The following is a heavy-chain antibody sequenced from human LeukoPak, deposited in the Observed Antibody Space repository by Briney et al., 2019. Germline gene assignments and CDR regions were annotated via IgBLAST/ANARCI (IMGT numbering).Heavy chain of an antibody. D-gene: IGHD6-19*01. V-gene: IGHV1-69*04. J-gene: IGHJ6*02. CDR3: ARGVPPTRIAVAGKEAYYYYGMDV. CDR1: GGTFSSYA. CDR2: IIPIFGIA. Sequence: ASVKVSCKASGGTFSSYAISWVRRAPGPGLEWMGRIIPIFGIANYAQKFQGRVTITADKSTSTDYMELSSLRSEDTAVYYCARGVPPTRIAVAGKEAYYYYGMDVRGQGTTVTVSS.